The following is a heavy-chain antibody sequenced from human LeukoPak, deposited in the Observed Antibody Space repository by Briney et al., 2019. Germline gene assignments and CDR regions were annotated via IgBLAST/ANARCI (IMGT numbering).Heavy chain of an antibody. D-gene: IGHD3-10*01. Sequence: PGGSLRLSCAASGFTFSRYAMSWVRQAPGKGLEWVSGISGSAANTFYAGSVKGRFTISRDNSKSTLYLQLNNVSAEDTAIYYCGEDQDASGIFYFDSWGPGTRVTVSS. J-gene: IGHJ4*01. CDR3: GEDQDASGIFYFDS. CDR1: GFTFSRYA. V-gene: IGHV3-23*01. CDR2: ISGSAANT.